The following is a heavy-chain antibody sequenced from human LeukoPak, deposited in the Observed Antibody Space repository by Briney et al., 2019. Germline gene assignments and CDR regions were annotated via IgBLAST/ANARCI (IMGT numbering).Heavy chain of an antibody. CDR1: GYIFTSYW. CDR2: IYPGDSDT. V-gene: IGHV5-51*01. Sequence: GESLKISCQGSGYIFTSYWIGWVCQLPGKGLEWMGIIYPGDSDTRYSPSFQGQVTISADKSINTAYLQRSSLKASDTAMYYCARGGYYGSGSYYSFDYWGQGTLVTVSS. D-gene: IGHD3-10*01. CDR3: ARGGYYGSGSYYSFDY. J-gene: IGHJ4*02.